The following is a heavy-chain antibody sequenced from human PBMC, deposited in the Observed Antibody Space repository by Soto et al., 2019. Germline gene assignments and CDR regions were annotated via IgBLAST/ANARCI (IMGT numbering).Heavy chain of an antibody. J-gene: IGHJ4*02. CDR2: FYYTGSI. V-gene: IGHV4-61*03. Sequence: KTSETLSLTCTVSGGSVSSGNYYWSWIRQPPGEGLEWIGYFYYTGSINYKPSLKSRVTISIDASKSHFSLNLRSVTAADTALYYCARHSPTHGSGPYWGQGTQVTVSS. CDR1: GGSVSSGNYY. CDR3: ARHSPTHGSGPY. D-gene: IGHD3-10*01.